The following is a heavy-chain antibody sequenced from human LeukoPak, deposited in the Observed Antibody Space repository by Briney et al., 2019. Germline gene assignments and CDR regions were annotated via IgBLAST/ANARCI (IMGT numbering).Heavy chain of an antibody. Sequence: PSETLSLTCTVSGGSISSYYWIWIRLPPGKGLDWIGYLPKSGNTNYSPSLKSRVTIFGDTSKNQFFLKLSSVTAADTAMYYCARARYVNSFYAFDIWGQGTLVTVSS. J-gene: IGHJ3*02. V-gene: IGHV4-59*01. D-gene: IGHD3-9*01. CDR2: LPKSGNT. CDR3: ARARYVNSFYAFDI. CDR1: GGSISSYY.